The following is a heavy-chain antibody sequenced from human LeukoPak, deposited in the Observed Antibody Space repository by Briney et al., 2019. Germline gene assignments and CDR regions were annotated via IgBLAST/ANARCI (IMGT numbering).Heavy chain of an antibody. J-gene: IGHJ4*02. D-gene: IGHD1-26*01. V-gene: IGHV4-34*01. Sequence: IRQXXXXGLEWIAEINHSGSTNYNPSLKSRVTISVDTSKNQFSLKLSSVTAADTAVYYCARAAGATIGYWGQGTLVTVSS. CDR3: ARAAGATIGY. CDR2: INHSGST.